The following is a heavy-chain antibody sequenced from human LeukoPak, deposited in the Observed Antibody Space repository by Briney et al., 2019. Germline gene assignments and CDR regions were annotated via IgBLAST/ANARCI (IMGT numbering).Heavy chain of an antibody. J-gene: IGHJ5*02. D-gene: IGHD3-10*01. Sequence: ASVKVSCKAPGYTFTSYAMNWVRQAPGQGLEWMGWINTNTGNPTYAQGFTGRFVFSLDTSVSTAYLQISSLKAEDTAVYYCARAPYYGSGSYLNWFDPWGQGTLATVSS. CDR1: GYTFTSYA. CDR2: INTNTGNP. V-gene: IGHV7-4-1*02. CDR3: ARAPYYGSGSYLNWFDP.